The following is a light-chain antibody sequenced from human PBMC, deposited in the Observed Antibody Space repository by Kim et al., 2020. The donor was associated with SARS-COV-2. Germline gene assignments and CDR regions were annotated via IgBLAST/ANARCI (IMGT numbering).Light chain of an antibody. Sequence: SSELTQDPAVSVALGQAVRITCQGDSLRIYYASWYQQKPGQAPVLVIYGKNNRPSGIPDRFSGSSSGNTASLTITGAQAEDEADYYCNSRDSSGNPVFGG. V-gene: IGLV3-19*01. J-gene: IGLJ3*02. CDR1: SLRIYY. CDR2: GKN. CDR3: NSRDSSGNPV.